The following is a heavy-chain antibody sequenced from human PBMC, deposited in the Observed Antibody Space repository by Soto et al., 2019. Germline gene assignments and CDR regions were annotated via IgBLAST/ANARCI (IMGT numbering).Heavy chain of an antibody. J-gene: IGHJ4*02. D-gene: IGHD2-21*02. CDR1: GGSISSSSYY. Sequence: SETLSLTCTVSGGSISSSSYYWGWIRQPPGKGLEWIGEIYHSGRTNCNPSLKSRVTISVEKSKNQFSLELSSMTAADTAVYYCARGGDWKFDYWGQGSLVTVSS. V-gene: IGHV4-39*07. CDR2: IYHSGRT. CDR3: ARGGDWKFDY.